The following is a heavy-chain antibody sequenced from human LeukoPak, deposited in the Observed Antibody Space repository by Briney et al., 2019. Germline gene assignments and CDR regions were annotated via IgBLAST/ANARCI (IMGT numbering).Heavy chain of an antibody. CDR1: GFTFDDYA. Sequence: PGGSLRLSCAASGFTFDDYAMHWVRQAPGKGLEWVSGISWNSGSIGYADSVKGRFTISRDNAKNTLYLQMNSLRVEDTAVYYCASDPDSGGWSTFDNWGQGSLVTVSS. CDR2: ISWNSGSI. D-gene: IGHD6-19*01. V-gene: IGHV3-9*01. J-gene: IGHJ4*02. CDR3: ASDPDSGGWSTFDN.